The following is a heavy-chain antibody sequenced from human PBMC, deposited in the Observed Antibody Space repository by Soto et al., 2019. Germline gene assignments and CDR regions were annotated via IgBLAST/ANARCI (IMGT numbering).Heavy chain of an antibody. D-gene: IGHD1-26*01. CDR2: IGASGAST. J-gene: IGHJ5*02. V-gene: IGHV3-23*01. CDR3: VNSHSDEDDH. CDR1: GFTFSNFA. Sequence: GGSLRLSCAASGFTFSNFAMSWVRQVPGKGLEWVSAIGASGASTFYADSVRGRFTVSRDNSKNTLVLQMKSLRVDDTAIYYCVNSHSDEDDHWGQGALVTVSS.